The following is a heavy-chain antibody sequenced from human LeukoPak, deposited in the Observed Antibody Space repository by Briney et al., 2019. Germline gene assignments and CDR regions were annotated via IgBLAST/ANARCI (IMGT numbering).Heavy chain of an antibody. CDR2: IYYSGST. D-gene: IGHD3-3*01. V-gene: IGHV4-38-2*02. J-gene: IGHJ6*03. CDR1: GYSISSGYY. Sequence: SETLSLTCTVSGYSISSGYYWGWIRQPPGKGLEWIGSIYYSGSTYYNPSLKSRVTISVDTSKNQFSLKLSSVTAADTAVYYCARDFEFRSTYYDFWSGTNYYYYYMDVWGKGTTVTVSS. CDR3: ARDFEFRSTYYDFWSGTNYYYYYMDV.